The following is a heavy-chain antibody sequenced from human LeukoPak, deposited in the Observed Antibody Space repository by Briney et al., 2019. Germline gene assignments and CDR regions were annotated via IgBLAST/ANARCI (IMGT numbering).Heavy chain of an antibody. CDR2: FDPEDGET. CDR1: GYTLTELS. J-gene: IGHJ4*02. V-gene: IGHV1-24*01. Sequence: GASVKVSCKVSGYTLTELSMHWVRQAPGKGLEWMGGFDPEDGETIYAQKFQGRDTMTEDTSTDTAYMELSSLRSEDTAVYYCATGTYYYDSSGYYYAYWGQGTLVTVSS. CDR3: ATGTYYYDSSGYYYAY. D-gene: IGHD3-22*01.